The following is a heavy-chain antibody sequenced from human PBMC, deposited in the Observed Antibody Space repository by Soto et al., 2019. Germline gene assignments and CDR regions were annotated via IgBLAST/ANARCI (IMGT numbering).Heavy chain of an antibody. Sequence: EVQLVESGGGLVQPGRSLRLSCAASGFTFDDYAMHWVRQAPGKGLEWVSGISWNSGSIGYADSVKGRFTISRDNAKNYLYLQMHSLKAEDPALYYCAQSGGWGSYRYASDAFDIWGQGTMVTVSS. CDR2: ISWNSGSI. CDR3: AQSGGWGSYRYASDAFDI. D-gene: IGHD3-16*02. V-gene: IGHV3-9*01. J-gene: IGHJ3*02. CDR1: GFTFDDYA.